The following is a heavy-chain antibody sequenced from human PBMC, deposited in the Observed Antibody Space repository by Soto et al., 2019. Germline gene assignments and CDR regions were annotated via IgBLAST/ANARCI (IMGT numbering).Heavy chain of an antibody. CDR1: GDSIRDSRFY. Sequence: LETLSLTCIVSGDSIRDSRFYWAWIRQPPGEGLEWIGSIYHTGNAYYNPSLKSRVTISVDTSKNQFSLKLTSVTAADAALYYCARDFFDSSDYTTNWFDPWGQGTLVTVSS. V-gene: IGHV4-39*01. D-gene: IGHD3-22*01. CDR3: ARDFFDSSDYTTNWFDP. CDR2: IYHTGNA. J-gene: IGHJ5*02.